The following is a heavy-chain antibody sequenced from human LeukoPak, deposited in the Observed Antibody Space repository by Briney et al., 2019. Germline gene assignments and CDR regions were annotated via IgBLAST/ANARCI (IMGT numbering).Heavy chain of an antibody. J-gene: IGHJ5*02. V-gene: IGHV4-34*01. Sequence: SETLSLTCAVYGGSFSGYYWSWIRQPPGKGLEWIGEINHSGSTNYNPSLKSRATISVDTSKNQFSLKLSSVTAADTAVYYCARGDSGSYTFNWFDPWGQGTLVTVSS. CDR1: GGSFSGYY. D-gene: IGHD3-10*01. CDR3: ARGDSGSYTFNWFDP. CDR2: INHSGST.